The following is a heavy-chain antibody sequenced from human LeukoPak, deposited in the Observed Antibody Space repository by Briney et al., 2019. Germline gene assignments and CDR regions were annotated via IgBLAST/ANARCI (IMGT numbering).Heavy chain of an antibody. J-gene: IGHJ4*02. D-gene: IGHD1-26*01. V-gene: IGHV3-33*08. CDR2: IWFDGGKI. CDR3: ARDLAKGRYFDY. Sequence: GGSLRLSCAASGFTFSTYGMHWVRQTPGKGLEWVAVIWFDGGKIYYTDSVKGRFTISRDNSKNTLFLQMSSLRAEDSGVYYCARDLAKGRYFDYWGQGTLVTVSS. CDR1: GFTFSTYG.